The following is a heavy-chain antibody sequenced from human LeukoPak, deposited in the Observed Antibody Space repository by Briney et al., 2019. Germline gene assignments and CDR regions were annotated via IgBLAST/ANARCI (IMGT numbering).Heavy chain of an antibody. CDR3: SRDFYGSGSARNDY. J-gene: IGHJ4*02. CDR2: INPSGGST. Sequence: ASVKVSCKASGYTFTSYDINWVRQATGQGLEWMGIINPSGGSTTYAQKFQGRVTMTRDTSTGTVYMELSSLRSEDTAVYYCSRDFYGSGSARNDYWGQGTLVTVSS. CDR1: GYTFTSYD. V-gene: IGHV1-46*01. D-gene: IGHD3-10*01.